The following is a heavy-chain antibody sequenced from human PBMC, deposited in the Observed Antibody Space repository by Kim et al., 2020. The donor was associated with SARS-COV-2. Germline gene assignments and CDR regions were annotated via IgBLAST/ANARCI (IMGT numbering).Heavy chain of an antibody. CDR2: IIPIFGTA. Sequence: SVKVSCKASGGTFSSYAISWVRQAPGQGLEWMGGIIPIFGTANYAQKFQGRVTITADKSTSTAYMELSSLRSEDTAVYYCASQEANCSGGSCYSDRYYYYGMDVWGQGTTVTVSS. V-gene: IGHV1-69*06. J-gene: IGHJ6*02. CDR1: GGTFSSYA. D-gene: IGHD2-15*01. CDR3: ASQEANCSGGSCYSDRYYYYGMDV.